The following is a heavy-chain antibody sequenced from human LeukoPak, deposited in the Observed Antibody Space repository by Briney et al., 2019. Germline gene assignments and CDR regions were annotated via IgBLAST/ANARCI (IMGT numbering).Heavy chain of an antibody. CDR3: ARAEDIVVVPAAHFDY. CDR1: GYTFTGYY. J-gene: IGHJ4*02. CDR2: INPNSGGT. V-gene: IGHV1-2*02. Sequence: ASVKVSCKASGYTFTGYYMHWVRQAPGQGLEWMGWINPNSGGTNYAQKFQGRVTMTRDTSISTAYMELSRLRSDDTAVYYCARAEDIVVVPAAHFDYWGQGTLVTVSS. D-gene: IGHD2-2*01.